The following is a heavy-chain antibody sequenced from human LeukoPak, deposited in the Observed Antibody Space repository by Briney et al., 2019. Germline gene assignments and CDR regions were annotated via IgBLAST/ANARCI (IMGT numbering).Heavy chain of an antibody. J-gene: IGHJ4*02. Sequence: GGALQISCKGSGSNFTSYWIGWARQVPGKGLEGMGIIYPGDSDTRYSPSLQGQVTISADKSIITAYLQWSSLKASDTAMYYCARPGADSSGWYTFDYWGQGTLVTVSS. CDR2: IYPGDSDT. V-gene: IGHV5-51*01. CDR1: GSNFTSYW. CDR3: ARPGADSSGWYTFDY. D-gene: IGHD6-19*01.